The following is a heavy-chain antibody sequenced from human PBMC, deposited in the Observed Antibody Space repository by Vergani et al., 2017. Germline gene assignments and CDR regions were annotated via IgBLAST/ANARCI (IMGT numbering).Heavy chain of an antibody. V-gene: IGHV3-30*02. Sequence: QVQLVESGGGVVQPGGSLRLSCAASGFTFSSYGMHWVRPAPGKGLEWVAFIWYDGSNKYYVDSVKGRFTISRDNSKNTLYLQMNSLRAEDTAVYYCAKVDYDILTGYYPYYYYGMDVWGQGTTVTVSS. D-gene: IGHD3-9*01. CDR3: AKVDYDILTGYYPYYYYGMDV. CDR1: GFTFSSYG. CDR2: IWYDGSNK. J-gene: IGHJ6*02.